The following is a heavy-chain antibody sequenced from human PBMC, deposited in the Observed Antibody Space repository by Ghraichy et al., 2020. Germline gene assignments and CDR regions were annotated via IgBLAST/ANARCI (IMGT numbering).Heavy chain of an antibody. J-gene: IGHJ4*02. Sequence: GGSLRLSCTASGFTLNNYWMSWVRQAPGKGLEWVANINQDGNSKNYVDSVKGRFTISKDNAKNSVYLQMNSLTADDTAVYYCARRRWPEDYWGQGTLVTVSS. D-gene: IGHD1-14*01. CDR1: GFTLNNYW. CDR2: INQDGNSK. CDR3: ARRRWPEDY. V-gene: IGHV3-7*03.